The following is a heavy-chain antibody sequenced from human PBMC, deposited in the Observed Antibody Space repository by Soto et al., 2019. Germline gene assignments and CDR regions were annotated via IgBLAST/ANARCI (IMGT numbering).Heavy chain of an antibody. CDR3: VGEVGFQLIY. J-gene: IGHJ4*02. Sequence: GGSLRLSCAASGFTFSTHSMNWVRQAPGKGLEWISYITSSSVTMYADSVKGRFTISRDNAKNSLYLQMNSLRAEDTAVYFCVGEVGFQLIYWGQGSLVTVSS. D-gene: IGHD2-2*01. CDR2: ITSSSVT. V-gene: IGHV3-48*01. CDR1: GFTFSTHS.